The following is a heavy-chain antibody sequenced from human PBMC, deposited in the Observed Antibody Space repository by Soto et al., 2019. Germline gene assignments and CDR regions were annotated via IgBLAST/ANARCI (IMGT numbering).Heavy chain of an antibody. CDR2: INSGSTFT. Sequence: QVQLVQSGGGLVKPGGSLRLSCAASGFNFSDSYMSWIRQAPGKGLEWVSYINSGSTFTKYADSVKGRFTISRDNAKNSLYLQMNSLRAEDTAMYYCVTFLRTTMVPAYWGQGTLVTVSS. CDR3: VTFLRTTMVPAY. CDR1: GFNFSDSY. V-gene: IGHV3-11*05. J-gene: IGHJ4*02. D-gene: IGHD5-18*01.